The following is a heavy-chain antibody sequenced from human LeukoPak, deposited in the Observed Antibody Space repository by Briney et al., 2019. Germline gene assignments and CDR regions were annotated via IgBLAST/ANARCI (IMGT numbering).Heavy chain of an antibody. V-gene: IGHV4-59*01. CDR1: GGSISSYY. J-gene: IGHJ4*02. Sequence: SETLSLTCTVSGGSISSYYWSWIRQPPGKGLEWIGYIYYSGGTNYNPSLKSRVTISVDTSKNQFSLKLSSVTAADTAVYYCARAKGDLYSSSWYRSYYFDYWGQGTLVTVSS. CDR2: IYYSGGT. D-gene: IGHD6-13*01. CDR3: ARAKGDLYSSSWYRSYYFDY.